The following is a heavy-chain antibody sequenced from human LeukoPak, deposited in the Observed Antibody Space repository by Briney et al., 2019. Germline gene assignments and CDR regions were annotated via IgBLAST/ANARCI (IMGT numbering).Heavy chain of an antibody. CDR2: IYPGDSDT. Sequence: RGESLKISCKGSGYSFTSYWIGWVRQMPGKGLEWMGIIYPGDSDTRYSPSFQGQVTISADKSISTAYLQWSSLKAPDTAMYYCASSNWGSGYYYYGMDVWGQGTTVTVSS. CDR1: GYSFTSYW. CDR3: ASSNWGSGYYYYGMDV. V-gene: IGHV5-51*01. J-gene: IGHJ6*02. D-gene: IGHD7-27*01.